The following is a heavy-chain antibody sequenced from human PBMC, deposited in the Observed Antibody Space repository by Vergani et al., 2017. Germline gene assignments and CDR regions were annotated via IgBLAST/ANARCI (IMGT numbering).Heavy chain of an antibody. CDR2: IRQDGSEK. V-gene: IGHV3-7*03. CDR3: ARGTRTTVVPFDY. Sequence: EVQLLESGGGLVQPGGSLRLSCAASGFTFSDYWMSWVRQAPGKGLEGVANIRQDGSEKYYVDSVKGRFTISRDNAKNSLYLQMNSLRAEDTAVYYCARGTRTTVVPFDYWGQGTLVTVAS. D-gene: IGHD4-23*01. CDR1: GFTFSDYW. J-gene: IGHJ4*02.